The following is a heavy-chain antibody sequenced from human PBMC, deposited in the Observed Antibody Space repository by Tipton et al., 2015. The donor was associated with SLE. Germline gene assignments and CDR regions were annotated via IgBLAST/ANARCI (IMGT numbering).Heavy chain of an antibody. D-gene: IGHD1-14*01. CDR3: ARDRTGFDY. Sequence: SLRLSCAASGFMFSSYSMNWVRQAPGKGLEWVAVIWHDGSNEYYADSVKGRFTISRHNSKNTLYLEMNSLRVEDTAVYYCARDRTGFDYWGQGTLVTVSS. CDR2: IWHDGSNE. CDR1: GFMFSSYS. V-gene: IGHV3-33*08. J-gene: IGHJ4*02.